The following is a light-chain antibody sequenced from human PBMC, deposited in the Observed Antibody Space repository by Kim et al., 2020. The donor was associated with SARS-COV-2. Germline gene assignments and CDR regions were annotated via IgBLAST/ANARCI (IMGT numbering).Light chain of an antibody. Sequence: SHGKTASITCSGDKLGDKYACWYQQKPGQSPVLVIYQDSKRPSGIPERFSGSNSGNTATLTISGTQAMDEADYYCQAWDSSTSVVFGGGTQLTVL. CDR2: QDS. V-gene: IGLV3-1*01. J-gene: IGLJ2*01. CDR1: KLGDKY. CDR3: QAWDSSTSVV.